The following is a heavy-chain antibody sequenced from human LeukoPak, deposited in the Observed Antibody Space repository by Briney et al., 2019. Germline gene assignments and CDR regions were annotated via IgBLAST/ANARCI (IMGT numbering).Heavy chain of an antibody. CDR2: ISSSSSYI. CDR1: GFTFSSYS. Sequence: GGSLRLSCAASGFTFSSYSMNWVRQAPGKGLEWVSSISSSSSYIYYADSVKGRFTISRDNSKNTLYLQMNSLRAEDTAVYYCAKIEVAGKRPFDYWGQGTLVTVSS. CDR3: AKIEVAGKRPFDY. V-gene: IGHV3-21*04. D-gene: IGHD6-19*01. J-gene: IGHJ4*02.